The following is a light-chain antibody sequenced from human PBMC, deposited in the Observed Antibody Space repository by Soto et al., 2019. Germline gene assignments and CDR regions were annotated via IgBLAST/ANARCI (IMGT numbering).Light chain of an antibody. CDR2: STS. J-gene: IGKJ1*01. Sequence: EIVWTQSPGTLSLSPGERGTLSCRASQRFGSSNLAWYQQKPGQAPRLLIYSTSSRATGIPDRFSGSGSGTDFTLSISRLEPEDFAVYYCQQYGNSPWTFGQGTKVDIK. CDR3: QQYGNSPWT. CDR1: QRFGSSN. V-gene: IGKV3-20*01.